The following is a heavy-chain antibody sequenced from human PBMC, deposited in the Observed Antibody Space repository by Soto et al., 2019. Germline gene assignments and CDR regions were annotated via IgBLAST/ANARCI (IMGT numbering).Heavy chain of an antibody. Sequence: QVHLVESGGGVVQPGRSLRLSCAASGFTFRHYGMHWVRQAPGKGLEWLAVMSFDGSNEYYADSVQGRLTISRDNSKNTLYLQMNSLRTEDTAVYHCAKDAAVAFDIWGQGTMVTVSS. CDR2: MSFDGSNE. V-gene: IGHV3-30*18. CDR3: AKDAAVAFDI. J-gene: IGHJ3*02. D-gene: IGHD2-15*01. CDR1: GFTFRHYG.